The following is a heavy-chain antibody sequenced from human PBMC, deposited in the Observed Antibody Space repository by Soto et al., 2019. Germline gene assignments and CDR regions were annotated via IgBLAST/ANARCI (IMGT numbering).Heavy chain of an antibody. Sequence: ASVKVSCKASGYTFTGYYMHWVRQAPGQGLEWMGWINPNSGGTNYAQKFQGWVTMTRDTSISTAYMELSRLRSDDTAVYYCARGKRIQIAVAGPEILVDYWGQGTLVTVSS. CDR2: INPNSGGT. J-gene: IGHJ4*02. CDR1: GYTFTGYY. V-gene: IGHV1-2*04. D-gene: IGHD6-19*01. CDR3: ARGKRIQIAVAGPEILVDY.